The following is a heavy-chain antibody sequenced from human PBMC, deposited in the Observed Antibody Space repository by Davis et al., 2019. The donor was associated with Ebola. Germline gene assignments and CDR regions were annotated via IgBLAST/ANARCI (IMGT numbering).Heavy chain of an antibody. J-gene: IGHJ4*02. D-gene: IGHD1-26*01. CDR2: MNPNNGDA. Sequence: ASVKVSCKASGYTFAAYYLHWVRQAPGQGLEWMGWMNPNNGDANYAQGLQGRVTMTRDTSISTAYMELNSLTSDDAAVYYCARGGTRSYYAFDHWGLGTVVTVSS. V-gene: IGHV1-2*02. CDR3: ARGGTRSYYAFDH. CDR1: GYTFAAYY.